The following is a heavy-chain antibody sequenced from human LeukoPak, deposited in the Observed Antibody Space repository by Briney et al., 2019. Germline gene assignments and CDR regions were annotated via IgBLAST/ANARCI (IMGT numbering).Heavy chain of an antibody. CDR2: IYYSGST. V-gene: IGHV4-59*01. D-gene: IGHD3-22*01. CDR3: ARAYYDSSGLNFDY. CDR1: GDSISSSY. J-gene: IGHJ4*02. Sequence: SETLSLTCTVSGDSISSSYWSWIRQPPGKGLEWIGYIYYSGSTNYNPSLKSRVTISVDTSKNQFSLKLSSVTAADTAVYYCARAYYDSSGLNFDYWGQGTLVTVSS.